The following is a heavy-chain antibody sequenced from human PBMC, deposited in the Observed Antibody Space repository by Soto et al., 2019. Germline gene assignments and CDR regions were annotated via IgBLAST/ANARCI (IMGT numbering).Heavy chain of an antibody. CDR2: IFYRGNT. CDR1: GCSISGYY. CDR3: TRHAIIPKLQYGMDV. J-gene: IGHJ6*02. Sequence: SGTLSLTCTVSGCSISGYYWSWIRQPPGKGLEWIGYIFYRGNTLYNPSLQSRVTISVDTSKNQFFLGLTSVTAADTAVYYCTRHAIIPKLQYGMDVWGQGASVTVSS. V-gene: IGHV4-59*01. D-gene: IGHD1-1*01.